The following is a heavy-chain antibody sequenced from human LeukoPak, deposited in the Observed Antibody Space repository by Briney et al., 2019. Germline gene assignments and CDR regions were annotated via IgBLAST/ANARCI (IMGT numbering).Heavy chain of an antibody. Sequence: GASVKVSCKASGYTFTSYAMNWVRQAPGQGLEWMGWINTNTGNPTYAQGFTGRFVFSLDTSVSTAYLQISSLKAEDTAVYYCARAIVVVPAAPTRAQTPYYYYYMDVWGKGTTVTVSS. V-gene: IGHV7-4-1*02. D-gene: IGHD2-2*01. CDR3: ARAIVVVPAAPTRAQTPYYYYYMDV. J-gene: IGHJ6*03. CDR1: GYTFTSYA. CDR2: INTNTGNP.